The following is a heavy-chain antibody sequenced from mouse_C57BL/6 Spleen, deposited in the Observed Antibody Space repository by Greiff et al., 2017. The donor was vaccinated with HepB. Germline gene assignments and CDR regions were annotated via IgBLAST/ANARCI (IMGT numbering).Heavy chain of an antibody. J-gene: IGHJ1*03. V-gene: IGHV1-72*01. CDR2: IDPNSGGT. Sequence: QQSCKASGYTFTSYWMHWVKQRPGRGLEWIGRIDPNSGGTKYNEKFKSKATLTVDKPSSTAYMQLSSLTSEDSAVYYCARQRYYGSRGYWYFDVWGTGTTVTVSS. CDR3: ARQRYYGSRGYWYFDV. D-gene: IGHD1-1*01. CDR1: GYTFTSYW.